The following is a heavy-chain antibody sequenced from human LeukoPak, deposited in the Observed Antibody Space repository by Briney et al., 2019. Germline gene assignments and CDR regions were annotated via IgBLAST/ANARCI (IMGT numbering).Heavy chain of an antibody. CDR1: GYTFTSYY. CDR3: ASGGYSYQRGIDY. D-gene: IGHD5-18*01. J-gene: IGHJ4*02. CDR2: INPSGGST. Sequence: ASVKVSCKASGYTFTSYYMHWLRQAPGQGLEWMGIINPSGGSTSYAQKFQGRVTITRDTSTSTVYMELSSLRSEDTAVYYCASGGYSYQRGIDYWGQGTLVTVSS. V-gene: IGHV1-46*01.